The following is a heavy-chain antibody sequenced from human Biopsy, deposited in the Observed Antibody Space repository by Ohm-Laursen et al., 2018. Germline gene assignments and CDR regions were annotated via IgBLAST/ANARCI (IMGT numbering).Heavy chain of an antibody. D-gene: IGHD1-7*01. J-gene: IGHJ4*02. CDR3: ARGPKRLTGTSYFED. CDR2: LYTSGDT. Sequence: GTLSLTCTVSSGLISNYYWSWIRQPAGKGLEWIGRLYTSGDTNYSPSLKSRVSVSEDTSKNQFSLRLTSVTAADTAVYYCARGPKRLTGTSYFEDWGRGILVTVSS. CDR1: SGLISNYY. V-gene: IGHV4-4*07.